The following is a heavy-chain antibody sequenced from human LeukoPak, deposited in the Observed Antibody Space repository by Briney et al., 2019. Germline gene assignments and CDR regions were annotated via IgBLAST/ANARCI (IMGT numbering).Heavy chain of an antibody. Sequence: GASVKVSCKASGYTFTAYYMHWVRQAHGQGLEWMGRINPNSGDTNYAQKFQGRVTMTRDTSISTAYMELSRLRSDDTAVYYCARAVDYGGTLDYWGQGTLVTVSS. V-gene: IGHV1-2*06. CDR2: INPNSGDT. J-gene: IGHJ4*02. D-gene: IGHD4-23*01. CDR3: ARAVDYGGTLDY. CDR1: GYTFTAYY.